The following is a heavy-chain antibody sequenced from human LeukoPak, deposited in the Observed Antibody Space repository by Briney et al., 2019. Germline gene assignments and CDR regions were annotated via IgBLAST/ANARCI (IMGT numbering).Heavy chain of an antibody. CDR1: GFTFDDYA. CDR2: ISWNSGSI. CDR3: AKSPSGSYYGYYYGMDV. Sequence: PGGSLRLSCAASGFTFDDYAMHWVRQAPGKGLEWVSGISWNSGSIGYADSVKGRFTISRDNAKNSLYLQMNSLRAEDTALYYCAKSPSGSYYGYYYGMDVWGQGTTVTVSS. V-gene: IGHV3-9*01. J-gene: IGHJ6*02. D-gene: IGHD1-26*01.